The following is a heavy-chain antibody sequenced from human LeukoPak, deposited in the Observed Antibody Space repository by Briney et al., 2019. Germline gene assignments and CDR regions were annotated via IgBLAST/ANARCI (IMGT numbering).Heavy chain of an antibody. CDR1: GGIFTTYA. D-gene: IGHD2-15*01. CDR2: TIPIFGST. J-gene: IGHJ3*02. CDR3: ARDSPIPNPDCTGGTCLPMGGPFDI. Sequence: SVTVSCKASGGIFTTYAINWVRQAPGQGLEWMGRTIPIFGSTNYAQKFQRRATITADKSTSTAYMELSSLRSEDTAMYYCARDSPIPNPDCTGGTCLPMGGPFDIWGKGTMVTVSS. V-gene: IGHV1-69*06.